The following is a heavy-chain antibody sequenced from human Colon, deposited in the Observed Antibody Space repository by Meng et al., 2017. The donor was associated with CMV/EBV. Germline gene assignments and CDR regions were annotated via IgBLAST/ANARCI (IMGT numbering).Heavy chain of an antibody. CDR3: ARDRRGALYDNDVFNI. CDR2: ISADGTSK. D-gene: IGHD5/OR15-5a*01. CDR1: GFVFSNYN. V-gene: IGHV3-21*06. Sequence: GGSLRLSCETSGFVFSNYNMNWVRQAPGKGLEWVSSISADGTSKHYSDSVKGRFTISGDIAKSTLYLQLDSLRAEDTAVYYCARDRRGALYDNDVFNIWGQGTMVTVSS. J-gene: IGHJ3*02.